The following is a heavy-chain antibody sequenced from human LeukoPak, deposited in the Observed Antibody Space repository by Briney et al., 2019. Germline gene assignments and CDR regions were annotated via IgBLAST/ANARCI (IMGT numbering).Heavy chain of an antibody. J-gene: IGHJ4*02. Sequence: KPSETLSLTCTVSGGSISTYYWNWIRQPPGKGLEWIGYIYHSGSTNYNPSLQSRVTISVDTSKNQFSLKLSSVTAADTAVYYCASIRGYSSSPRFDYWGQGTLVTVSS. V-gene: IGHV4-59*01. D-gene: IGHD6-6*01. CDR3: ASIRGYSSSPRFDY. CDR1: GGSISTYY. CDR2: IYHSGST.